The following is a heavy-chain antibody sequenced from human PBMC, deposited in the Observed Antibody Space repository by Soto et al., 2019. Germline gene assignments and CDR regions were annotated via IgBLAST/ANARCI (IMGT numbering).Heavy chain of an antibody. V-gene: IGHV3-23*01. J-gene: IGHJ4*02. Sequence: EVQLLESGGGLVQPGGSLRLSCAASGFTFSSYAMSWVRQAPGKGLEWVSAISGSGGSTYYADSVKGRFTISRDNSKNTLYLQMNGLRAEDTAVYYCAKEPPKVLWFGELLYFDYWGQGTLVTVSS. D-gene: IGHD3-10*01. CDR2: ISGSGGST. CDR3: AKEPPKVLWFGELLYFDY. CDR1: GFTFSSYA.